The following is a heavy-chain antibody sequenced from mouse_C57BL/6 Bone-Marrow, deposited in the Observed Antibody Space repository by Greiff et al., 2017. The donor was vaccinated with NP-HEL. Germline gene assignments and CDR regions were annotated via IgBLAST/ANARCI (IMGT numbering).Heavy chain of an antibody. J-gene: IGHJ4*01. CDR3: ARELILRYLYAMDY. CDR2: INPNYGTT. CDR1: GYSFTDYN. D-gene: IGHD1-1*01. Sequence: VQLQQSGPELVKPGASVKISCKASGYSFTDYNMNWVKQSTGKSLEWIGVINPNYGTTSYNQKFKGKATLTVAQSSSTAYMQLNSLTSEDSAVYYCARELILRYLYAMDYWGQGTSVTVAS. V-gene: IGHV1-39*01.